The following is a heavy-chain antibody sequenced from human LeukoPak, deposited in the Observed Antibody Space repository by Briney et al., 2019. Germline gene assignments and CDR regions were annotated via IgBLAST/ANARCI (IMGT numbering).Heavy chain of an antibody. J-gene: IGHJ4*02. V-gene: IGHV4-34*01. Sequence: PSETLSLTCAVYGGSFSGYYWSWIRQPPGKGLEWIGEINHSGSTNYNPSLKSRVTISVDTSKNQFSLKLSSVTAADTAVYYCASGAAAGIPYYWGQGTLVTVSS. CDR1: GGSFSGYY. CDR2: INHSGST. D-gene: IGHD6-13*01. CDR3: ASGAAAGIPYY.